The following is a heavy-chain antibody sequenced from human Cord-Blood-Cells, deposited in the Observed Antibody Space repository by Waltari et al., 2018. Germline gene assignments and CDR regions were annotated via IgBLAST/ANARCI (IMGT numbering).Heavy chain of an antibody. J-gene: IGHJ4*02. V-gene: IGHV4-34*01. D-gene: IGHD7-27*01. CDR3: AKANWGPFDY. CDR1: GGSFSGYY. CDR2: INHSGST. Sequence: QVQLQQWGAGLLKPSETLSLTCAVYGGSFSGYYWSWIRQPPGKGLGWIGEINHSGSTNYNPSLKSRVTISVDTSKNQFSLKLSSVTAADTAVYYCAKANWGPFDYWGQGTLVTVSS.